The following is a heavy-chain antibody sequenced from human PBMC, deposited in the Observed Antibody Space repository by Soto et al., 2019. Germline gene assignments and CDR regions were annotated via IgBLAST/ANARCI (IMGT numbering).Heavy chain of an antibody. CDR1: GYTFTGYY. V-gene: IGHV1-2*02. CDR3: APTLVVAATLSTFDL. D-gene: IGHD2-15*01. CDR2: INPNSGGT. Sequence: QVQLVQSGAEVKKPGASVKVSCKASGYTFTGYYMHWVRQAPGQGLEWMGWINPNSGGTNYAQKIQGRVTMSRDTSISTACMELSRLRSDDTAVYYCAPTLVVAATLSTFDLWGQGTMVTVSS. J-gene: IGHJ3*01.